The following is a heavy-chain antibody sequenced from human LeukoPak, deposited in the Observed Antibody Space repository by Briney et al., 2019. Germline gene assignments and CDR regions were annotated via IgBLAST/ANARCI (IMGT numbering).Heavy chain of an antibody. J-gene: IGHJ4*02. V-gene: IGHV4-39*01. D-gene: IGHD3-3*01. CDR1: GGSFSSSSYS. Sequence: SETLTLTCTVSGGSFSSSSYSWGWIRQPPGKGLEWYGSIYYSGTTYYNPYLKSRVTISVDTSKIQFSLKLSSVAATDTAVYFCARLRFDVWSGYTHPYFDYWGQGTLVTVSS. CDR2: IYYSGTT. CDR3: ARLRFDVWSGYTHPYFDY.